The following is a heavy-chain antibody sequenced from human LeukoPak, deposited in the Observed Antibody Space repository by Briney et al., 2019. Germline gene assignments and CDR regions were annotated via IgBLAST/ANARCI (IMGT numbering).Heavy chain of an antibody. CDR2: ISGSGGST. CDR1: GFTFSSYA. Sequence: GGSLRLSCAASGFTFSSYAMSWVRQAPGKGLEWVSAISGSGGSTYYADSVRGRFTISRDNSKNTLYLQMNSLRAEDTAVYYCAGHSDYGVNSFGYWGQGTLVTVSS. D-gene: IGHD4-17*01. J-gene: IGHJ4*02. CDR3: AGHSDYGVNSFGY. V-gene: IGHV3-23*01.